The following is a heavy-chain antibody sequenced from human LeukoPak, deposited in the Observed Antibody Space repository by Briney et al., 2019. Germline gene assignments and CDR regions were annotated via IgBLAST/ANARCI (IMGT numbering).Heavy chain of an antibody. CDR2: ISSSGSTI. V-gene: IGHV3-11*01. Sequence: GGSLRLSCAASGFTFSDYYMSWIRQAPGKGLEWVSYISSSGSTIYYADSVKGRFTISRDNAKNSLYPQMNSLRAEDTAVYYCARAGIRSSGWYEDFDYWGQGTLVTVSS. CDR1: GFTFSDYY. D-gene: IGHD6-19*01. CDR3: ARAGIRSSGWYEDFDY. J-gene: IGHJ4*02.